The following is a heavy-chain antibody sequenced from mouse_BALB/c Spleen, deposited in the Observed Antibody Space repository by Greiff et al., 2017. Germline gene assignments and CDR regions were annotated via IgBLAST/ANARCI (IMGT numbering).Heavy chain of an antibody. V-gene: IGHV1-87*01. Sequence: QVQLQQSGAELARPGASVKLSCKASGYTFTSYWMQWVKQRPGQGLEWIGAIYPGDGDTRYTQKFKGKATLTADKSSSTAYMQLSSLASEDSAVYYCARKEDYYGNYPYAMDDWGQGTSVTVSS. CDR1: GYTFTSYW. D-gene: IGHD2-1*01. CDR3: ARKEDYYGNYPYAMDD. CDR2: IYPGDGDT. J-gene: IGHJ4*01.